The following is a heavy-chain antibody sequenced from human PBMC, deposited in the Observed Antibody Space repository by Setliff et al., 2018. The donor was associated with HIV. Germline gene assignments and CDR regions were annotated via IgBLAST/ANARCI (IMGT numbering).Heavy chain of an antibody. Sequence: PGESLKISCAASGFTFSSYSMNWVRQAPGKGLEWVSSISSSSTHIYYADSVKGRFTISRDNAKNSLYLQMNSLRAEDTAVYYCARLCMLYEVGYYYYYMDVWGKGTTVTVSS. J-gene: IGHJ6*03. CDR2: ISSSSTHI. CDR1: GFTFSSYS. D-gene: IGHD2-8*01. CDR3: ARLCMLYEVGYYYYYMDV. V-gene: IGHV3-21*01.